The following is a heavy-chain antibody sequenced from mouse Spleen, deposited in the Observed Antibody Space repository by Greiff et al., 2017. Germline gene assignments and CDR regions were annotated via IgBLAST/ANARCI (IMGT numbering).Heavy chain of an antibody. J-gene: IGHJ4*01. Sequence: EVQLQESGPGLVKPSQSLSLTCTVTGYSITSDYAWNWIRQFPGNKLEWMGYISYSGSTSYNPSLKSRISITRDTSKNQFFLQLNSVTTEDTATYYCASHQTIPYYYAMDYWGQGTSVTVSS. CDR1: GYSITSDYA. V-gene: IGHV3-2*02. CDR2: ISYSGST. CDR3: ASHQTIPYYYAMDY. D-gene: IGHD1-1*02.